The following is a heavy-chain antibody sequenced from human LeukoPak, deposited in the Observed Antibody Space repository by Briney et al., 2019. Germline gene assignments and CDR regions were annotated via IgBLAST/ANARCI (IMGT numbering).Heavy chain of an antibody. CDR2: INHSGST. D-gene: IGHD2-21*02. J-gene: IGHJ4*02. Sequence: PSETLSLTCAVYGGSFSGYYWSWIRQPPGKGLEWIGEINHSGSTNYNPSLKSRVTISVDTSKNQFSLKLSSVTAADTAVYYCARGRREVVTAKNPHVYYFDYWGQGTLVTVSS. CDR1: GGSFSGYY. CDR3: ARGRREVVTAKNPHVYYFDY. V-gene: IGHV4-34*01.